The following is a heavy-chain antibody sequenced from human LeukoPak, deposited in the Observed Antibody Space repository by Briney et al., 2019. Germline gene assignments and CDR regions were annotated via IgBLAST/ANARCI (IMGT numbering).Heavy chain of an antibody. CDR2: ISSTSSTI. J-gene: IGHJ4*02. Sequence: GGSLRLSCAASGFTFSSYSMNWVRQAPGKGLEWVSYISSTSSTIYYADSVKGRFTISRDNAKNPLYLQMNSLRAEDTAVYYCARDRDVLLWFGESVLWGQGTLVTVSS. CDR1: GFTFSSYS. V-gene: IGHV3-48*01. CDR3: ARDRDVLLWFGESVL. D-gene: IGHD3-10*01.